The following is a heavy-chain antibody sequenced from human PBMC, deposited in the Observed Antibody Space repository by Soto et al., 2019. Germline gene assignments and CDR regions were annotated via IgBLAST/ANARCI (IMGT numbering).Heavy chain of an antibody. CDR2: ISGSGGST. J-gene: IGHJ4*02. V-gene: IGHV3-23*01. CDR3: AKTRTPLRSLMCYFDY. Sequence: GRSLRLSCAASGFTFSSYAMSWVRQAPGKGLEWVSAISGSGGSTYYADSVKGRFTISRDNSKNTLYLQMNSLRAEDTAVYYCAKTRTPLRSLMCYFDYWGQGTLVTVSS. D-gene: IGHD1-26*01. CDR1: GFTFSSYA.